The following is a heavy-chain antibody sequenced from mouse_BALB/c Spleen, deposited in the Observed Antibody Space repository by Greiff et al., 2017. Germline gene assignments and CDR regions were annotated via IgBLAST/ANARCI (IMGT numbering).Heavy chain of an antibody. CDR3: ARDTTVVANNWYFDV. CDR1: GFSLTGYG. D-gene: IGHD1-1*01. V-gene: IGHV2-6-7*01. J-gene: IGHJ1*01. Sequence: QVQLKESGPGLVAPSQSLSITCTVSGFSLTGYGVNWVRQPPGKGLEWLGMIWGDGSTDYNSALKSRLSISKDNSKSQVFLKMNSLQTDDTARYYCARDTTVVANNWYFDVWGAGTTVTFSS. CDR2: IWGDGST.